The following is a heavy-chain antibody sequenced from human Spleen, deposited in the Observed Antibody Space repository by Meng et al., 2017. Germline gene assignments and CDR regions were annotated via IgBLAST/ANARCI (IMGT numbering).Heavy chain of an antibody. J-gene: IGHJ5*02. Sequence: QGQLQWPGPGLVNPSQPLSLSCTVSGGSISSGGYYWNWIRHPPGKGLEWIGYIYYSGTTYYNPSLKSRVTMSVETSKNQFSLKLSSVTAADTAVYFCARDGVGYGSGTNKWFDPWGQGTLVTVSS. CDR1: GGSISSGGYY. CDR2: IYYSGTT. D-gene: IGHD3-10*01. V-gene: IGHV4-31*03. CDR3: ARDGVGYGSGTNKWFDP.